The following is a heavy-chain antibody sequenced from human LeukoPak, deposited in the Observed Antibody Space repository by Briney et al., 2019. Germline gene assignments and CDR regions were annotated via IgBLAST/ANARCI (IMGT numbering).Heavy chain of an antibody. V-gene: IGHV3-30*18. D-gene: IGHD6-13*01. CDR2: ISYDETNK. CDR3: AKDSSTSNYYYGLDV. J-gene: IGHJ6*02. Sequence: PGGSRRLSCAASGFTFSSYGVHWVRQAPGKGLEWVAVISYDETNKDYADSVKGRFTISRDNSKDTLYLQMNSLRAEDTAVYYCAKDSSTSNYYYGLDVWGQGTTVTVSS. CDR1: GFTFSSYG.